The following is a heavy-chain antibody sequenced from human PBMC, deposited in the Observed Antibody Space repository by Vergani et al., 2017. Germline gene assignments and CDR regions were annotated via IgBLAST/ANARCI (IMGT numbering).Heavy chain of an antibody. CDR1: GFTFSSYW. CDR3: ARDPLDYDFWSGYLEGGAFDI. Sequence: EVQLVESGGGSVQSGGSLRLSCAASGFTFSSYWMSWVRQAPGKGLEWVANIKQDGSEKYYVDSVKGRFTISRDNAKNSLYLQMNSLRAEDTAVYYCARDPLDYDFWSGYLEGGAFDIWGQGTMVTVSS. J-gene: IGHJ3*02. D-gene: IGHD3-3*01. V-gene: IGHV3-7*01. CDR2: IKQDGSEK.